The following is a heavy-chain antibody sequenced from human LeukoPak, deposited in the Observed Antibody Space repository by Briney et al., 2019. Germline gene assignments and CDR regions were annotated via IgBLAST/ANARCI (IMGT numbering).Heavy chain of an antibody. CDR2: MNPNICNT. J-gene: IGHJ4*02. Sequence: GASGKVSCKPAVYTFTPYDIKFVRQATCQGLQWRGWMNPNICNTVYAHKFQRRVTITRNTSISTPYMELSSLRSEDTDVYYCARGGYGGYVGFNYWGQGTLVTVSS. V-gene: IGHV1-8*03. CDR3: ARGGYGGYVGFNY. D-gene: IGHD5-12*01. CDR1: VYTFTPYD.